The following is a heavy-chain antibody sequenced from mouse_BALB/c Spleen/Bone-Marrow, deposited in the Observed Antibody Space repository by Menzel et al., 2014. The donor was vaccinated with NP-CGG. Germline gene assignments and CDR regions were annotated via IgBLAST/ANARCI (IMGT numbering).Heavy chain of an antibody. D-gene: IGHD2-14*01. Sequence: EVKLVESGPELVKPGASVKMSCKASGYTFTSYVMHWVKRKPGQGLEWIGSINPYNDGTKYNEKFKGKATLTSDKSSSTDCMELSGLTSEESAVYDCASVYHRYGGFDYWGQGTLVTVSA. CDR3: ASVYHRYGGFDY. V-gene: IGHV1-14*01. CDR2: INPYNDGT. J-gene: IGHJ3*01. CDR1: GYTFTSYV.